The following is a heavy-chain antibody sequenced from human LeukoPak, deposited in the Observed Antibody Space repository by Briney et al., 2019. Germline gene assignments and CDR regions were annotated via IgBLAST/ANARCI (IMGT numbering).Heavy chain of an antibody. CDR2: ISYDGSNK. J-gene: IGHJ6*02. CDR3: ARDVAVDFWSGYYSRSYYYYGMDV. D-gene: IGHD3-3*01. V-gene: IGHV3-30-3*01. CDR1: GFTFSSYA. Sequence: GGSLRLSCAAPGFTFSSYAMHWVRQAPGKGLEWVAVISYDGSNKYYADSVKGRFTISRDNSKNTLYLQMNSLRAEDTAVYYCARDVAVDFWSGYYSRSYYYYGMDVWGQGTTVTVSS.